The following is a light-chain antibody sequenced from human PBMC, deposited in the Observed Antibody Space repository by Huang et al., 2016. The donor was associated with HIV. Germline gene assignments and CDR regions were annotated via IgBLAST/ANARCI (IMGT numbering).Light chain of an antibody. CDR2: WAS. CDR3: QQYYHNPLT. V-gene: IGKV4-1*01. J-gene: IGKJ4*01. CDR1: QGLFFSSIRRSY. Sequence: DIVMIQSPDSLTVSLGERATINCRSSQGLFFSSIRRSYVGWYQKTQGQPQKLVICWASGLEAGVPDRFSGSWSETHFTLTINSLQAEDVAFYYCQQYYHNPLTFGGGTKVEI.